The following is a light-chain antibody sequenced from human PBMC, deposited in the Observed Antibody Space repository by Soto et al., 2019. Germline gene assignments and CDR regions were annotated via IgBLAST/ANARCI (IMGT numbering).Light chain of an antibody. CDR2: EVS. CDR1: SSVVGSYNL. Sequence: LTQPASVSGSPGQSITISCTGTSSVVGSYNLVSWYQQHPGKAPKLMIYEVSKRPSGVSNRFSGSKSGNTASLTISGLQAEDEADYYCCSYAGSSTYVSGTGTKVTVL. V-gene: IGLV2-23*02. J-gene: IGLJ1*01. CDR3: CSYAGSSTYV.